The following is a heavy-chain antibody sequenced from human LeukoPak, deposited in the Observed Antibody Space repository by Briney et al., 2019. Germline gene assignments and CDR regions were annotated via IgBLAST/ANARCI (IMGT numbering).Heavy chain of an antibody. CDR3: ARDLSIAAAADGDY. Sequence: GASVRVSCTPSGGTFSSYAISWVRQAPGQGLEWMGGIIPIFGTANYAQKFQGRVTITADESTSTAYMGLSSLRSDDTAVYYCARDLSIAAAADGDYWGQGTLVTVSS. D-gene: IGHD6-13*01. CDR2: IIPIFGTA. CDR1: GGTFSSYA. J-gene: IGHJ4*02. V-gene: IGHV1-69*13.